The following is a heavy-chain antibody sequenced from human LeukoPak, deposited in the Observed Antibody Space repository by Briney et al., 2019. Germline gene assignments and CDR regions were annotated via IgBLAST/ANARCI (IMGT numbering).Heavy chain of an antibody. Sequence: AGSLRLSCAASGFTFSSYWMHWVRQAPGKGLVWVSRINSDGSSTSYADSVKGRFTISRDNAKNTLYLQMNSLRAEDTAVYYCALIPSGYSSGWDIDYWGQGTLVTVSS. CDR3: ALIPSGYSSGWDIDY. V-gene: IGHV3-74*01. D-gene: IGHD6-19*01. J-gene: IGHJ4*02. CDR1: GFTFSSYW. CDR2: INSDGSST.